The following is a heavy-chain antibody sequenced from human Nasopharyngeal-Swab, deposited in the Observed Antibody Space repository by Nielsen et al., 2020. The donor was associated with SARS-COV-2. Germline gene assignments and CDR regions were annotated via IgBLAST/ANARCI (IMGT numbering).Heavy chain of an antibody. D-gene: IGHD6-13*01. V-gene: IGHV3-48*01. J-gene: IGHJ4*02. CDR3: ARVEIAAAGTGNFDY. CDR1: GFTFSSYS. CDR2: ISSSSSTI. Sequence: GGSLRLSCAASGFTFSSYSMNWVRQAPGKGLEWVSYISSSSSTIYYADSLKGRFTISRDNSKNTLYLQMNSLRAEDTAVYYCARVEIAAAGTGNFDYWGQGTLVTVSS.